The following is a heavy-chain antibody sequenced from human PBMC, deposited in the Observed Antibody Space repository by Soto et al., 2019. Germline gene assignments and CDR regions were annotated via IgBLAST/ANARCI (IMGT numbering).Heavy chain of an antibody. CDR3: ARGYASESYGLDY. CDR1: GFTFSSYG. CDR2: IWYDGSKK. D-gene: IGHD3-10*01. V-gene: IGHV3-33*01. Sequence: QVQLVESGGGVVQPGRSPRLSCAVSGFTFSSYGMHWVRQAPGKGLEGVAVIWYDGSKKYYADSVKGRVTISRDNSKNTLYRQMNSLRVEDTAMYYCARGYASESYGLDYWGQGTLVTVSP. J-gene: IGHJ4*02.